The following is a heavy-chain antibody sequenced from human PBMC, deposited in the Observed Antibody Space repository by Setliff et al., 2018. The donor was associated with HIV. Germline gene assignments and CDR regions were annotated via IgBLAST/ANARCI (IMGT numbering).Heavy chain of an antibody. D-gene: IGHD6-13*01. Sequence: SETLSLTCAVYGESFSGYYWTWIRQPPGKGLEWIGEINHNRSTNHNPSLKSRVTISVDTSKNQFSLKLTSVTAADTAVYYCARGREDWQQLVLNWCDPWGQGTLVTVSS. V-gene: IGHV4-34*01. CDR2: INHNRST. CDR3: ARGREDWQQLVLNWCDP. CDR1: GESFSGYY. J-gene: IGHJ5*02.